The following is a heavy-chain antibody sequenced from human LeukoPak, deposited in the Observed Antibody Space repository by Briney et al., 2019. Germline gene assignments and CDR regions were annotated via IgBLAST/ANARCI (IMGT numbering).Heavy chain of an antibody. V-gene: IGHV3-7*01. CDR1: GFTFSSYW. J-gene: IGHJ4*02. CDR2: IKKDEREK. D-gene: IGHD5-18*01. Sequence: PGGSLRLSCAASGFTFSSYWMSWVRQAPGKGLEWVANIKKDEREKYYVDSVKGRFTISRDNAKNSLYLQMNSLRAEDTAVYNCAKDRGYSHGFDYWGQGTLVTVSS. CDR3: AKDRGYSHGFDY.